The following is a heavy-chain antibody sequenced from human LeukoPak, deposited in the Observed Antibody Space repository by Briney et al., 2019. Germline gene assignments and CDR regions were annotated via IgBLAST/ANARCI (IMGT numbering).Heavy chain of an antibody. V-gene: IGHV4-34*01. CDR3: ARESRRYYYDSSGYYYNDY. Sequence: SETLSLTXAVYGGSFSGYYWSWIRQPPGKGLEWIGEINHSGSTNYNPSLKSRVTISVDTSKNQFSLKLSSVTAADTAVYYCARESRRYYYDSSGYYYNDYWGQGTLVTVSS. CDR1: GGSFSGYY. CDR2: INHSGST. D-gene: IGHD3-22*01. J-gene: IGHJ4*02.